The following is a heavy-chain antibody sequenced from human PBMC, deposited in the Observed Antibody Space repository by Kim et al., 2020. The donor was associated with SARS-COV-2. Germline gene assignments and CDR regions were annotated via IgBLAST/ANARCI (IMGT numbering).Heavy chain of an antibody. CDR1: GYTFTSYA. Sequence: ASVKVSCKASGYTFTSYAMNWVRQAPGQGLEWMGWINTNTGNPTYAQGFTGRFVFSLDTSVSTAYLQISSLKAEDTAVYYCARVYAGGFGEYGDVISDYYYYGMDVWGQGTTVTVSS. J-gene: IGHJ6*02. CDR2: INTNTGNP. D-gene: IGHD3-10*01. V-gene: IGHV7-4-1*02. CDR3: ARVYAGGFGEYGDVISDYYYYGMDV.